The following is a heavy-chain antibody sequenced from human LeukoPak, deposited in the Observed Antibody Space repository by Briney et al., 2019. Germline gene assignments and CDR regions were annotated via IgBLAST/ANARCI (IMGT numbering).Heavy chain of an antibody. V-gene: IGHV5-51*01. CDR2: T. D-gene: IGHD3-10*01. Sequence: TGYSPSFQGQVTISADKSISTAYLQWSSLTASDTAMYYCARRGDFDYWGQGTLVTVSS. J-gene: IGHJ4*02. CDR3: ARRGDFDY.